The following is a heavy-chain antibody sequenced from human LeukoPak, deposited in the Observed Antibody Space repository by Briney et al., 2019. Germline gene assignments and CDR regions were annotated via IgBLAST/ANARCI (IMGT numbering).Heavy chain of an antibody. J-gene: IGHJ4*02. CDR1: GFTVSSNY. D-gene: IGHD3-10*01. Sequence: GGSLRLSCAASGFTVSSNYMSWVRQAPGKGLEWVSVIYNGGSTYYADSVKGRFTISRHNSKNTLYLQMNSLRAEDTAVYYCARGNYGSGSYYPDYWGQGTLVTVSS. CDR3: ARGNYGSGSYYPDY. CDR2: IYNGGST. V-gene: IGHV3-53*04.